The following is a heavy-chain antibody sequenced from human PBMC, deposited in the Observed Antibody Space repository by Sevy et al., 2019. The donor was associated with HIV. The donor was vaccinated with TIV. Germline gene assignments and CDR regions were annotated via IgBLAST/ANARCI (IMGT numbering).Heavy chain of an antibody. CDR3: AKDGGWYNDAPSDY. CDR2: ISYDGFKT. CDR1: GFTFSTYG. Sequence: GGSLRLSCAASGFTFSTYGMHWVRQAPGKGLEWVAVISYDGFKTDYADSMKGRLTISRDNSKNTLYLQMNSLRVEDTALYFCAKDGGWYNDAPSDYWGLGTLVTVSS. J-gene: IGHJ4*02. D-gene: IGHD1-1*01. V-gene: IGHV3-30*18.